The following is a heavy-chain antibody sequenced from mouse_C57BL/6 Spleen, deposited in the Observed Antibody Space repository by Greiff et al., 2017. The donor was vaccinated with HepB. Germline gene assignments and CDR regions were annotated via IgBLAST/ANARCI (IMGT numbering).Heavy chain of an antibody. J-gene: IGHJ1*03. CDR1: GFSLTSYG. Sequence: VAPSQSLSITCTVSGFSLTSYGVSWVRQPPGKGLEWLGVIWGDGSTNYHSALISRLSISKDNSKSQVFLKLNSLQTHDTATYYCAHPETYSINWYFDVWGTGTTVTVSS. D-gene: IGHD2-5*01. CDR3: AHPETYSINWYFDV. CDR2: IWGDGST. V-gene: IGHV2-3*01.